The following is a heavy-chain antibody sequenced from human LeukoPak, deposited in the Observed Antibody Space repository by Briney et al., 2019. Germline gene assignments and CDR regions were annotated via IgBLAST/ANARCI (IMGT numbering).Heavy chain of an antibody. CDR3: ARTGWNYVFDP. CDR2: INHSGST. CDR1: GGSFSGYY. D-gene: IGHD1-7*01. Sequence: PSETLSLTCAVYGGSFSGYYWSWIRQPPGKGLEWIGEINHSGSTNYNPSPKSRVTISVDTSKNQFSLKLSSVTAADTAVYYCARTGWNYVFDPWGQGTLVTVSS. J-gene: IGHJ5*02. V-gene: IGHV4-34*01.